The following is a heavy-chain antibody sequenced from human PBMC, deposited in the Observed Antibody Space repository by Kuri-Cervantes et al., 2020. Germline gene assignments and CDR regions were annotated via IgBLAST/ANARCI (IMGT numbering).Heavy chain of an antibody. D-gene: IGHD3-10*01. CDR1: GFTFSSYG. CDR2: IWYDGSNK. Sequence: SCAAPGFTFSSYGMHWVRQAPGKGLEWVAVIWYDGSNKYYADSVKGRFTISRDNSKNTLYLQMNSLRAEATAVYYCAKDRRSEGITYYYGMDVWGQGTTVTVSS. J-gene: IGHJ6*02. V-gene: IGHV3-33*06. CDR3: AKDRRSEGITYYYGMDV.